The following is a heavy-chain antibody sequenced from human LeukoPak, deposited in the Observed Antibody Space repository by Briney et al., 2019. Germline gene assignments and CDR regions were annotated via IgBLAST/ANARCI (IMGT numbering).Heavy chain of an antibody. CDR3: ARVWHQWLVPVWFDP. CDR1: GFTFSSYA. CDR2: LYYSGST. Sequence: AGGSLRLSCAASGFTFSSYAMSWVRQAPGKGLEWIGTLYYSGSTYYNPSLKSRVTISVDTSKNHFSLKLSSVTAADTAVYYCARVWHQWLVPVWFDPWGQGTLVTVSS. V-gene: IGHV4-39*07. D-gene: IGHD6-19*01. J-gene: IGHJ5*02.